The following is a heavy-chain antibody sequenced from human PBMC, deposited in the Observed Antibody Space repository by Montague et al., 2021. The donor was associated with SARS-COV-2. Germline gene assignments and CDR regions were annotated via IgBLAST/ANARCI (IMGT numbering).Heavy chain of an antibody. CDR2: IYSGGST. Sequence: SLSLSLSASGFTVSSNYMSWVRQAPGKGLEWVSVIYSGGSTYYADSVKGRFTISRDNSKNTLYLQMNSLRAEDTAVYYCARDSKPDWVPYWYFDLWGRGTLVTVSS. J-gene: IGHJ2*01. D-gene: IGHD3-9*01. V-gene: IGHV3-53*01. CDR3: ARDSKPDWVPYWYFDL. CDR1: GFTVSSNY.